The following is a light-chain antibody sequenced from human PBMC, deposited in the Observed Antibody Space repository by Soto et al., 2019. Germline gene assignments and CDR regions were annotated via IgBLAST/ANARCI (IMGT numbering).Light chain of an antibody. CDR3: QAYDYSLTASV. CDR2: RNN. V-gene: IGLV1-47*01. Sequence: QSVLTQPPSASGTPGQRVTISCSGSSSNIGSNYVYWYQQVPGTAPKLLIYRNNQRPSGVPDRFSGSKSGTSASLAITGLQAEDEADYYCQAYDYSLTASVFGGGTKLTVL. CDR1: SSNIGSNY. J-gene: IGLJ3*02.